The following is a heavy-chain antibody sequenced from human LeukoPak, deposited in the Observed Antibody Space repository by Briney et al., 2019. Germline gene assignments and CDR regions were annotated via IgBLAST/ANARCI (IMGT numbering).Heavy chain of an antibody. J-gene: IGHJ4*02. V-gene: IGHV3-33*06. D-gene: IGHD3-3*01. Sequence: GRSLRLSCAASGFTFSSYGMHWVRQAPGKGLEWVAVIWYDGSNKYYADSVKGRFTISRDNSKNTLYLQMNSLRAEDTAVYYCAKLYYDFWSGYYTDYWGQGTLVTVSS. CDR2: IWYDGSNK. CDR3: AKLYYDFWSGYYTDY. CDR1: GFTFSSYG.